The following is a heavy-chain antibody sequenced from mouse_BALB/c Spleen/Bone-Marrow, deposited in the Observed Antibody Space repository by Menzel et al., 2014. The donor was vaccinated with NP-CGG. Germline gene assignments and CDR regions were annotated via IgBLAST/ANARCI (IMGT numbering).Heavy chain of an antibody. D-gene: IGHD2-3*01. CDR3: ARSDGYRDMDY. J-gene: IGHJ4*01. V-gene: IGHV1-82*01. Sequence: QVHVKQSGPELVKPGVSVKISCKASGYAFSSSWMNWVKQRPGQGLEWIGRIYPGDGDTKYNGKFKGKATLTADKSSSTAYMQLSSLTSVDSAVYFCARSDGYRDMDYWGQGTSVTVSP. CDR1: GYAFSSSW. CDR2: IYPGDGDT.